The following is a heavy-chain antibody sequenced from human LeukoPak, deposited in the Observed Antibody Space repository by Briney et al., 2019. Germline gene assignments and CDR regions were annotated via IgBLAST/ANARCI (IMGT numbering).Heavy chain of an antibody. CDR1: GYSISSGYY. D-gene: IGHD1-26*01. CDR2: IYYSGST. CDR3: ARDAGSGSHPPDPYFDY. V-gene: IGHV4-61*01. J-gene: IGHJ4*02. Sequence: SETLSLTCTVSGYSISSGYYWGWIRQPPGKGLEWIGYIYYSGSTNYNPSLKSRVTISVDTSKNQFSLKLSSVTAADTVVYYCARDAGSGSHPPDPYFDYWGQGTLVTVSS.